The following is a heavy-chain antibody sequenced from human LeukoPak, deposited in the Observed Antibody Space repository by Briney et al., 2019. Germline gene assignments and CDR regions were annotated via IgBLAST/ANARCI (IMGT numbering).Heavy chain of an antibody. V-gene: IGHV1-69*13. Sequence: SVKVSCKASGGTFSSYAISWVRQAPGQGLEWMGGIIPIFGTANYAQKFQGRVTITADESTSTAYMELSSLRSEDTAVYYCARDKVGATILVDYWGQGTLVTVSS. CDR2: IIPIFGTA. CDR3: ARDKVGATILVDY. CDR1: GGTFSSYA. D-gene: IGHD1-26*01. J-gene: IGHJ4*02.